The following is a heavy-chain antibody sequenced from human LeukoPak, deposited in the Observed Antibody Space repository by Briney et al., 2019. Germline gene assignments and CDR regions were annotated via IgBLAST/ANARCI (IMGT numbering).Heavy chain of an antibody. V-gene: IGHV3-23*01. Sequence: GGSLRLSCAASGFTFSSYAMSWVRQAPGKGLEWVSAISGSGGSTYYADSVKGRFTISRDNSKNTLYLQMNSLRAEDTAVYYCAKDHGVGATTPDAFDIWGQGTMVTVSS. CDR3: AKDHGVGATTPDAFDI. CDR1: GFTFSSYA. J-gene: IGHJ3*02. D-gene: IGHD1-26*01. CDR2: ISGSGGST.